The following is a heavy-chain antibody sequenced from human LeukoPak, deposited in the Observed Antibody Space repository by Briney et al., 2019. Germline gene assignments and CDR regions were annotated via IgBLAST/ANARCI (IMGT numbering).Heavy chain of an antibody. Sequence: PSETLSLTCTVSGGSISNYYWSWIRQSPGKGLEWIGYIYFSGSSNYNPSLKSRVTMSVDTSKNQLSLRLNSVTAADTAVYYCARHVRSGYNLLDYWGQGTLVTVSS. CDR3: ARHVRSGYNLLDY. V-gene: IGHV4-59*08. D-gene: IGHD5-24*01. CDR2: IYFSGSS. CDR1: GGSISNYY. J-gene: IGHJ4*02.